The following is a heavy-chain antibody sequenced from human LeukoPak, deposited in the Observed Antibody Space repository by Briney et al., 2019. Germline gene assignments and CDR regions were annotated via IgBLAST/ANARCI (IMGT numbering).Heavy chain of an antibody. CDR3: AKMPVSYSSGWSNFDY. V-gene: IGHV3-23*01. CDR1: GFTFSSYA. J-gene: IGHJ4*02. CDR2: ISGSGGST. D-gene: IGHD6-19*01. Sequence: GGSLRLSCAASGFTFSSYAMSWVRQAPGKGLEWVSAISGSGGSTYYADSVKGRFTISRDNSKNTLYLQMNSLGAEDTAVYYCAKMPVSYSSGWSNFDYWGQGNLVTVSS.